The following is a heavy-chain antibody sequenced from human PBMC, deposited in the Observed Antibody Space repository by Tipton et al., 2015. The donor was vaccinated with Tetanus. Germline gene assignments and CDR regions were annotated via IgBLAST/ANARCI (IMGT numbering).Heavy chain of an antibody. CDR1: GVTFSDSA. CDR3: GKQNGGRWVVDH. CDR2: IKQDGTDY. Sequence: SLRLSCAASGVTFSDSAVHWVRQASGKGLEWVANIKQDGTDYRYVDSVKGRFTISRDNAKNSLYLQMNSLSADDTAVYYCGKQNGGRWVVDHWGQGTLVTVSS. J-gene: IGHJ4*02. D-gene: IGHD4-23*01. V-gene: IGHV3-7*05.